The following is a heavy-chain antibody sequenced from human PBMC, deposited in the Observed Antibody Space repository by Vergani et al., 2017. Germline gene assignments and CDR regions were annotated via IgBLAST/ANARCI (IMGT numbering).Heavy chain of an antibody. CDR1: GGSISSGSYY. Sequence: QVQLQESGPGLVQPSQTLSLTCTVSGGSISSGSYYWSWIRQPAGKGLEWIGRIYTSGSTNYNPSLKSRVTITVDTSKNQFSRKLSSVTAADTAVYYWGRDEVCWSIAARWRNWFDPWGQGTLVTVSS. CDR2: IYTSGST. D-gene: IGHD6-6*01. CDR3: GRDEVCWSIAARWRNWFDP. J-gene: IGHJ5*02. V-gene: IGHV4-61*02.